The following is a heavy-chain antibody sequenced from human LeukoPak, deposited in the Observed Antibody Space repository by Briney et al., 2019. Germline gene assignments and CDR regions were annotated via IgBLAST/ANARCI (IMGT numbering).Heavy chain of an antibody. CDR1: GFTFTDYY. CDR2: INPNNGDT. J-gene: IGHJ4*02. Sequence: ASVKVSCKASGFTFTDYYIQWVRQAPGQGLEWMGWINPNNGDTKYAQKFQGLVTMSRDTSISTAYMELSGLTSDDTAIYYCARTKPPCSSCLLLDYWGQGTLVTVSS. D-gene: IGHD2-2*01. V-gene: IGHV1-2*02. CDR3: ARTKPPCSSCLLLDY.